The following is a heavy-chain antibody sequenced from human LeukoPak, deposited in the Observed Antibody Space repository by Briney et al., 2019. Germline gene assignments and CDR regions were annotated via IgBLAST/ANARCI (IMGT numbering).Heavy chain of an antibody. Sequence: SETLSLTCAVYGGSFRGYYWSWIRQPPGKGLEWIGEINHSGSTNYNPSLKSRVTISVDTSKNQFSLKLSSVTAADTAVYYCARGSGITIFGVVTYYYGMDVWGQGTTVTVSS. CDR2: INHSGST. V-gene: IGHV4-34*01. CDR1: GGSFRGYY. J-gene: IGHJ6*02. CDR3: ARGSGITIFGVVTYYYGMDV. D-gene: IGHD3-3*01.